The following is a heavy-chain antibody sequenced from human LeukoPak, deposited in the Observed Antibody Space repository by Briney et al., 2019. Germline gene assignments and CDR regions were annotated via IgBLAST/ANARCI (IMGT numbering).Heavy chain of an antibody. Sequence: AASVKVSCKASGYTFTSYDINWVRQATGQGLEWMGWMNPNSGNTGYAQKFQGRVTMTRNTSISTAYMELSSLRSEDTAVYYCALTSPAEWHDYGDYAPPFDPWGQGTLVTVSS. J-gene: IGHJ5*02. CDR1: GYTFTSYD. CDR3: ALTSPAEWHDYGDYAPPFDP. CDR2: MNPNSGNT. D-gene: IGHD4-17*01. V-gene: IGHV1-8*01.